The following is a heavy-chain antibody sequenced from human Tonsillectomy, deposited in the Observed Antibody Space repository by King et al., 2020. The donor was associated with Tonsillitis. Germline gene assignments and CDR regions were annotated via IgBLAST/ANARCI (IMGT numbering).Heavy chain of an antibody. CDR1: GFTFSSYG. Sequence: VQLVESGRGVVQPGRSLRLSCAASGFTFSSYGMHWVRQAPGKGLEWVAVISYDGSNKYYADSVKGRFTISRDNSKNTLYLQMNSLRAEDTAVYYCAKSKDIVLVTAIGGFDYWGQGTLVTVSS. CDR2: ISYDGSNK. CDR3: AKSKDIVLVTAIGGFDY. J-gene: IGHJ4*02. D-gene: IGHD2-21*02. V-gene: IGHV3-30*18.